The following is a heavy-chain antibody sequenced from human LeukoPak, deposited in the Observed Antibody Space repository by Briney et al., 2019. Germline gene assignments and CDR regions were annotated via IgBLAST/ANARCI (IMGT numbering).Heavy chain of an antibody. Sequence: GASVKVSCKASGYTFTGYYMHWVRQAPGQGLEWMGMLNPGVGTTTYAQKFRGRVTMTRDTSTTTVYMELSSLRSEDTAMYYCARLIFYDAFDIWGQGTMITVSS. J-gene: IGHJ3*02. CDR1: GYTFTGYY. CDR3: ARLIFYDAFDI. CDR2: LNPGVGTT. D-gene: IGHD3-9*01. V-gene: IGHV1-46*01.